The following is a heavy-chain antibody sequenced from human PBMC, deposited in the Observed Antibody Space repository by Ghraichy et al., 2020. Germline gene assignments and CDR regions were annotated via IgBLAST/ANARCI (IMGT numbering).Heavy chain of an antibody. D-gene: IGHD1-14*01. V-gene: IGHV4-59*01. Sequence: SETLSLTCTVSGGSINSYYWSWIRQPPGKGLEWIGYISYSGSINYNPSLKSRVTISLDTSKNQFSLKLSSVTAVDTAVYYCARGPNRFYFDYWGQGTLVTVSS. CDR1: GGSINSYY. J-gene: IGHJ4*02. CDR3: ARGPNRFYFDY. CDR2: ISYSGSI.